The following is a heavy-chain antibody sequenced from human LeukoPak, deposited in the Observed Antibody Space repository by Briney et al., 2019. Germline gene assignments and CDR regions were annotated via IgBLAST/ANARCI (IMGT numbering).Heavy chain of an antibody. Sequence: SETLSLTCAVYGGSFSGYYWSWIRQPPGKGLEWIGEINHSGSTNYNPSLKSRVTISVDTSKNQFSLKLSSVTAADTAVYYCARGLQDSSGYYPRHSNWFDPWSQGTLVTVSS. CDR1: GGSFSGYY. CDR3: ARGLQDSSGYYPRHSNWFDP. J-gene: IGHJ5*02. D-gene: IGHD3-22*01. V-gene: IGHV4-34*01. CDR2: INHSGST.